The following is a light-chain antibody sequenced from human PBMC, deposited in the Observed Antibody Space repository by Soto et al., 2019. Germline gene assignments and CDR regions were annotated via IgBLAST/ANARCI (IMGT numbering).Light chain of an antibody. CDR1: QAIGND. Sequence: DIQMTQSPSSLSASVGDRVTITCRASQAIGNDLGWYQQRPGKAPNRLIYAASRLQRGVSSRFSGSGSGTEFTLTISSLQSEALATYYRLQHNSYPRAFGAGTMVEIK. CDR2: AAS. CDR3: LQHNSYPRA. V-gene: IGKV1-17*01. J-gene: IGKJ4*01.